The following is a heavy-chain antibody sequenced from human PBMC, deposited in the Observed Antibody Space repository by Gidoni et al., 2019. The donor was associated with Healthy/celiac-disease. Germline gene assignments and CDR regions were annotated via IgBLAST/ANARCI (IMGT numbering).Heavy chain of an antibody. J-gene: IGHJ5*02. CDR3: TREGFLVRGVISWFDP. V-gene: IGHV3-49*05. CDR1: GFTFGDYA. CDR2: IRSKAYGGTT. Sequence: EVQLVESGGGLVKPGRSLRLSCTASGFTFGDYAMSWFRQAPGKGLEWVGFIRSKAYGGTTEYAASVKGRFTISSDDSKSIAYLQMYSLKTEDTAVYYCTREGFLVRGVISWFDPWGHGTLVTVSS. D-gene: IGHD3-10*01.